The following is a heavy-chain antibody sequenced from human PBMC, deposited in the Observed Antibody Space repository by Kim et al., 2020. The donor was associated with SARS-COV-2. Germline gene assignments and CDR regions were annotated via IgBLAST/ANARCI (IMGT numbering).Heavy chain of an antibody. V-gene: IGHV3-49*02. D-gene: IGHD1-26*01. Sequence: VKGRFTISRDDSKSIAYLQMNSLKTEDTAVYYCTRSPSGSYYPSYYFDYWGQGTLVTVSS. CDR3: TRSPSGSYYPSYYFDY. J-gene: IGHJ4*02.